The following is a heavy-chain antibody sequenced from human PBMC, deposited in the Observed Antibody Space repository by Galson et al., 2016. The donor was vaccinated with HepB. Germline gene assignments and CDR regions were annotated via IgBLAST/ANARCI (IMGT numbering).Heavy chain of an antibody. D-gene: IGHD3-16*01. J-gene: IGHJ4*02. CDR3: VRGATTMIPSRHGQDY. CDR2: INPNSGGT. Sequence: SVKVSCKASGYTFTGYHIHWVRQAPGQGLEWVGWINPNSGGTNYAQKFQGWVTMTRDTSISTAYMELKRLRSDDTAIYFCVRGATTMIPSRHGQDYWGQGTMVIVSS. CDR1: GYTFTGYH. V-gene: IGHV1-2*04.